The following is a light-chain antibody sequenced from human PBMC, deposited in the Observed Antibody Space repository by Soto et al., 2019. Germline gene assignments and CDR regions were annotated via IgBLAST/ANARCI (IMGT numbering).Light chain of an antibody. CDR1: QSVSSN. Sequence: EIVMTQSPATLSVSPGERATLSCRASQSVSSNLVWYQQKPGQAPRLLIYGASTRATGIPARFSGSGSGTEFTLTISSLQSEDFAVYYCQQYNNWLPAFGQGTKVDIK. CDR2: GAS. J-gene: IGKJ1*01. CDR3: QQYNNWLPA. V-gene: IGKV3-15*01.